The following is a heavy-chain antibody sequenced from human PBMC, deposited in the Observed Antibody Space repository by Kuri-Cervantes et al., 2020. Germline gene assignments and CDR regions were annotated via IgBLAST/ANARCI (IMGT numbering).Heavy chain of an antibody. V-gene: IGHV3-33*08. CDR1: GFTFSSYG. CDR3: ARDPALRFLEWLLQTQLVEEGYYGMDV. D-gene: IGHD3-3*01. Sequence: GESLKISCAASGFTFSSYGMHWVRQAPGKGLEWVAVIWYDGSNKYYADSVKGRFTISRDNSKNTLYLQMNSLRAEDTAVYYCARDPALRFLEWLLQTQLVEEGYYGMDVWGQGTTVTVSS. J-gene: IGHJ6*02. CDR2: IWYDGSNK.